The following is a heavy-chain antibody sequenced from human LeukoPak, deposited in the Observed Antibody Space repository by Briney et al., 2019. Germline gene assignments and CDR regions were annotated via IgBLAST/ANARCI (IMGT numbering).Heavy chain of an antibody. Sequence: GRSLRLSCAASGFTVSSNYMSWVRQAPGKGLEWVSVIYSGGSTYYADSVKGRFTISRDNSKNTLYLQMNSLRAEDTAVYYCARDSAVAGTDAFDIWGQGTMVTVSS. CDR1: GFTVSSNY. CDR2: IYSGGST. CDR3: ARDSAVAGTDAFDI. D-gene: IGHD6-19*01. J-gene: IGHJ3*02. V-gene: IGHV3-66*01.